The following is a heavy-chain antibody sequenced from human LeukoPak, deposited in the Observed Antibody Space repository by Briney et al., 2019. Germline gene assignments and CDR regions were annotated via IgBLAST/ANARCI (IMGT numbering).Heavy chain of an antibody. CDR1: GGSCSGYY. D-gene: IGHD6-6*01. J-gene: IGHJ5*02. V-gene: IGHV4-34*01. Sequence: SETLSLTCAVYGGSCSGYYWSWIRQPPRKGLEWVGEINQSGRNNYNPSLKSRVPISVDTSKNQFSLKLSSETAADTAVYYCARGIAARPKFDPWGQGTLVTVSS. CDR3: ARGIAARPKFDP. CDR2: INQSGRN.